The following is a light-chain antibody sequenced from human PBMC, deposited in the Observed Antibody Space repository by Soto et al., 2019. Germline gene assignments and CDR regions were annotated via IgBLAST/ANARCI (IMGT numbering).Light chain of an antibody. CDR1: QDISTY. CDR2: DTF. Sequence: IVLTQSPASLSVSPGARATLSCRASQDISTYLAWYQQKPGQAPRLIIYDTFNRVSGVPDRITGSGSGTVFTLTVSNVAPDDSAIYYCQQRSTWPLTFGGGTKVDIK. V-gene: IGKV3-11*01. J-gene: IGKJ4*01. CDR3: QQRSTWPLT.